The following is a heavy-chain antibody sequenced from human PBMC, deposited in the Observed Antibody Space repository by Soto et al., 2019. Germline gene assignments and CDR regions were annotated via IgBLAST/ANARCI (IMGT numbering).Heavy chain of an antibody. CDR3: AKDHCSGGSCYVPTIGY. CDR1: GFTFSNYA. V-gene: IGHV3-23*01. Sequence: PGGSLRLSCTASGFTFSNYAMSWVRQAPGKGLEWVSAISGSGRSTYYADSVKGRFTISRDNSNNMLYLQMNSLRAEDTAVYYCAKDHCSGGSCYVPTIGYWGQGTLVTVSS. D-gene: IGHD2-15*01. J-gene: IGHJ4*02. CDR2: ISGSGRST.